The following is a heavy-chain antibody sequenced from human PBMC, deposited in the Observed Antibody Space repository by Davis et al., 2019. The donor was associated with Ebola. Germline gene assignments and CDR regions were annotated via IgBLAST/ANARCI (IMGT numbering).Heavy chain of an antibody. D-gene: IGHD6-6*01. Sequence: AASVKVSCKASGYTFTSYYMHWVRQAPGQGLEWMGGIIPIFGTANYAQKFQGRVTITADESTSTAYMELSSLRSEDTAVYYCARLPIAARVGYYYYGMDVWGQGTTVTVSS. CDR3: ARLPIAARVGYYYYGMDV. CDR1: GYTFTSYY. J-gene: IGHJ6*02. CDR2: IIPIFGTA. V-gene: IGHV1-69*13.